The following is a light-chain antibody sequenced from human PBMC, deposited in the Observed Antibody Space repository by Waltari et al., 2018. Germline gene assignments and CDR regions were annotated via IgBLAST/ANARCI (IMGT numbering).Light chain of an antibody. Sequence: QSALTQPASVSGSPGQSITLSCTGTSRDIGGYNYVSWYQHHPGKAPKLMIYEVSNRPSGVSDRFSGSKSGNTASLTISGLQAEDEADYYCSSYTSSSTLVFGGGTKLTVL. CDR1: SRDIGGYNY. V-gene: IGLV2-14*01. CDR2: EVS. CDR3: SSYTSSSTLV. J-gene: IGLJ2*01.